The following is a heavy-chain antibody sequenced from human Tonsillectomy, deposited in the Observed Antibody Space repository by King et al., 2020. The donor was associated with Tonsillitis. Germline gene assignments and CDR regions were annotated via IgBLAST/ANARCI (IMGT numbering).Heavy chain of an antibody. CDR1: GGSISSYY. J-gene: IGHJ6*02. CDR2: IYYSGST. CDR3: ARETPNQSDFWCGDYTGAYYGMDV. Sequence: VQLQESGPGLVKPSETLSLTCTVSGGSISSYYWSWIRQPPGKGLAPPRYIYYSGSTNYNPSLKSRVTISVDTSKNQFSLKLSSVTAADTAVYYCARETPNQSDFWCGDYTGAYYGMDVWGQGTTVTVSS. D-gene: IGHD3-3*01. V-gene: IGHV4-59*01.